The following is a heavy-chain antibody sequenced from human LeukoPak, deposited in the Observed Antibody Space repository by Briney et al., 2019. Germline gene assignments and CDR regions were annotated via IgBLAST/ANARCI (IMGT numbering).Heavy chain of an antibody. D-gene: IGHD3-22*01. Sequence: GGSLRLSCAASAFTFSTYAMSWVRQAPGKGLEWVSVISSSGSSTYYADSVKGRFTISRDNLKNTLYLQMNSLRAEDTAVYYCAKGYYHDSSGYLAQDAFHIWGQGTMITVSS. CDR3: AKGYYHDSSGYLAQDAFHI. J-gene: IGHJ3*02. CDR2: ISSSGSST. CDR1: AFTFSTYA. V-gene: IGHV3-23*01.